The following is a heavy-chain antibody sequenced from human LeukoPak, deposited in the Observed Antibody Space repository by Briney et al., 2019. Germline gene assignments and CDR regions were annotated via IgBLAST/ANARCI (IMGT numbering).Heavy chain of an antibody. D-gene: IGHD2-2*01. Sequence: ASVKVSCKASGYTFTGYYMHWVRQAPGQGLEWMGWINPNSGGTNYAQKFQGRVTMTRDTSISTAYMELSRLRSDDTAVYYCARGPVSYCSSTSCCALIGDYWGQGTLVTVSS. CDR1: GYTFTGYY. CDR2: INPNSGGT. V-gene: IGHV1-2*02. CDR3: ARGPVSYCSSTSCCALIGDY. J-gene: IGHJ4*02.